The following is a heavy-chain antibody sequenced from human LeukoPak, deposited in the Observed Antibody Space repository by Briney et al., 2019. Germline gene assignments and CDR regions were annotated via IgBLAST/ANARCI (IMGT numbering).Heavy chain of an antibody. CDR3: ARLEQQLAPTDY. V-gene: IGHV1-18*01. J-gene: IGHJ4*02. CDR1: GYTFTNYG. D-gene: IGHD6-13*01. CDR2: ISAYNGNK. Sequence: ASVKVCFKAAGYTFTNYGISRVRQAHGQGLEWMGWISAYNGNKNYAQKLQGRVTMNTDTSTSTAYMELRSLRSDDTAVYYCARLEQQLAPTDYWGQGTLVTVSS.